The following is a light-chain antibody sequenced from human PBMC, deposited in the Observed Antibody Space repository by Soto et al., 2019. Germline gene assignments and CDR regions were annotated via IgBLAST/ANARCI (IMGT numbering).Light chain of an antibody. CDR1: QSVSSSD. Sequence: IGLPTSPGPLSLSPGERATLSCRASQSVSSSDLAWYQQKPGQAPRLLIYGASSRATGIPARFSGSGSGTDFTLTISSLESEDFAVYNCQQYDNWPRTFGQGTKVDIK. CDR2: GAS. V-gene: IGKV3-20*01. J-gene: IGKJ1*01. CDR3: QQYDNWPRT.